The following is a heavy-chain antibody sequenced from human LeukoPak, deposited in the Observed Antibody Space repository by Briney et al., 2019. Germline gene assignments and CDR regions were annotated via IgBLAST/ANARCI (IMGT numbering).Heavy chain of an antibody. D-gene: IGHD3-22*01. CDR2: IYPGDSDT. CDR3: ARQVHSSGYLYYSDY. V-gene: IGHV5-51*01. J-gene: IGHJ4*02. CDR1: GYSFTSYW. Sequence: GESLKISCKGSGYSFTSYWIGWVRQMPGKGLEWMGIIYPGDSDTRYSPSFQGQVTISADKSISTAYLQWSSLKASDTAMYYCARQVHSSGYLYYSDYWGQGTLVTVSS.